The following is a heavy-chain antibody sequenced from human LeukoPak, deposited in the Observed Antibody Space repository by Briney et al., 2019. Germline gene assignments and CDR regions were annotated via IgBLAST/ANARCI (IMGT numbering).Heavy chain of an antibody. J-gene: IGHJ4*02. V-gene: IGHV3-30*18. Sequence: GGSLRLSCAASGFTFSTYGMHWVRQAPGKGLEWVAVTSYDGGNKYYADSVRGRFTISRDNSKNTLYLQMNGLRAEDTAVYFCAKDFNRLGYYFDYWGQGTLVTVSS. CDR1: GFTFSTYG. CDR3: AKDFNRLGYYFDY. CDR2: TSYDGGNK. D-gene: IGHD2-21*01.